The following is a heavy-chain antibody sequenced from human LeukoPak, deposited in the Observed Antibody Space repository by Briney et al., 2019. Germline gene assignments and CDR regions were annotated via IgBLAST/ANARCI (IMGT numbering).Heavy chain of an antibody. V-gene: IGHV3-23*01. D-gene: IGHD2-8*02. CDR1: GFTFSSFA. Sequence: GGSLRLSCAASGFTFSSFAMTWVRQAPGKGLEWVSGFDGNGPNTYYADSVKGRWTISRDNSRNTLYLEMNSLRPEDTAIYHCAKPRTTGLGWAQFDYWGQGSLVTVSS. CDR2: FDGNGPNT. J-gene: IGHJ4*02. CDR3: AKPRTTGLGWAQFDY.